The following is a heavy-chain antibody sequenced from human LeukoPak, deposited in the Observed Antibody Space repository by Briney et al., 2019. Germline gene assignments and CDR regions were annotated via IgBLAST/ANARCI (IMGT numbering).Heavy chain of an antibody. D-gene: IGHD3-22*01. V-gene: IGHV1-69*06. Sequence: SVKVSCKASGGTFSSYAISWVRQAPGQGLEWMGGIIPIFGTANYAQKFQGRVTITADKSTSTAYMELSSLRSEDTAVYYCARDRRIYYDSSGYYSGFDYWGQGTLVTVSS. J-gene: IGHJ4*02. CDR1: GGTFSSYA. CDR2: IIPIFGTA. CDR3: ARDRRIYYDSSGYYSGFDY.